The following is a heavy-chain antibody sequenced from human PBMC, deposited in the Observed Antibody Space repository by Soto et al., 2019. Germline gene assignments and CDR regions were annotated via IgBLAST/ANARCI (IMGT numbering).Heavy chain of an antibody. CDR3: ARDRVGPIDY. V-gene: IGHV4-39*01. CDR2: IYYSGST. J-gene: IGHJ4*02. D-gene: IGHD1-26*01. Sequence: QLQLQESGPGLVKPSETLSLTCTVSSGSISSSSYYWGWIRQPPGKGLEWIGSIYYSGSTYYNPSLKSRVTISVDTSKNQFSLKLSSVTAADTAVYYCARDRVGPIDYWGQGTLVTVSS. CDR1: SGSISSSSYY.